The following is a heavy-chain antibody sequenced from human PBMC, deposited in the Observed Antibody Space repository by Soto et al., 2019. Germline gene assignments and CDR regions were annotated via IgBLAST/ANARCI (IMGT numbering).Heavy chain of an antibody. V-gene: IGHV3-30*18. J-gene: IGHJ4*02. CDR3: AKLQYCSSTSCSTDFDY. Sequence: GGSLRPSCAASGFTFSSYGMHWVRQAPGKGLEWVAVISYDGSKKYYADSVEGRFTISRDNSKNTLYLQMNSLRAEDTAVYYCAKLQYCSSTSCSTDFDYWGQGTLVTVSS. D-gene: IGHD2-2*01. CDR1: GFTFSSYG. CDR2: ISYDGSKK.